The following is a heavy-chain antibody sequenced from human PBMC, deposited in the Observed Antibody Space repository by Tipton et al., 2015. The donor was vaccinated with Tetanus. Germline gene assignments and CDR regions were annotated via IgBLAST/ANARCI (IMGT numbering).Heavy chain of an antibody. Sequence: TLSLTCTVSGGSMSTYYWSWIRQPPGKGLEWIGYVYYTGSTDYNPSLKSRVTISVDTSKSQFSLRLTSVTAADTAVYYCARSNLLWFGESLSGFDSWGQGTLVTVSA. D-gene: IGHD3-10*01. CDR2: VYYTGST. CDR1: GGSMSTYY. V-gene: IGHV4-59*01. CDR3: ARSNLLWFGESLSGFDS. J-gene: IGHJ4*02.